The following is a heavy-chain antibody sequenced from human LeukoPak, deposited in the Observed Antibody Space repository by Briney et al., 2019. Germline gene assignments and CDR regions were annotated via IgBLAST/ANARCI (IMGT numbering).Heavy chain of an antibody. CDR2: INHSGST. CDR1: GGSFSGYY. Sequence: SETLSLTCAVYGGSFSGYYWSWIRQPPGKGLEWIGEINHSGSTNYNPSLKSRVTISVDTSKNQFSLKLSSVTAADTAVYYCARDTRVEATTYYYYYGMGVWGQGTTVTVSS. J-gene: IGHJ6*02. D-gene: IGHD5-12*01. CDR3: ARDTRVEATTYYYYYGMGV. V-gene: IGHV4-34*01.